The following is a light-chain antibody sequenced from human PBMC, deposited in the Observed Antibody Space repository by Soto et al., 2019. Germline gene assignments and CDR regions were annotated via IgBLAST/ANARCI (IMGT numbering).Light chain of an antibody. CDR2: GAS. Sequence: EIVLTQSPGTLSLSPGERATLSCRASQSVSSSYLAWYQQTPGQAPRLLIYGASSLQSGVPSRFSGSGSGTDFTLTISSLQPEDFATYYCQQANSFPPPFGQGTRLEIK. CDR1: QSVSSSY. V-gene: IGKV3-20*01. CDR3: QQANSFPPP. J-gene: IGKJ5*01.